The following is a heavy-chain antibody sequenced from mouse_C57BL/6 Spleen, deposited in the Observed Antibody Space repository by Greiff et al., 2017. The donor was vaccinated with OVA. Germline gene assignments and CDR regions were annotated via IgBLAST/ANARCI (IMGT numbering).Heavy chain of an antibody. CDR2: IWSGGST. V-gene: IGHV2-2*01. CDR1: GFSSTSYG. Sequence: QVQLKESGPGLVQPSQCLSITCTVSGFSSTSYGVHWVRQSPGKGLEWLGVIWSGGSTDYNAAFISRLSISKDNSKSQVFFKMNSLQADDTAIYYCARTSMVFTFDYWGQGTTLTVSS. CDR3: ARTSMVFTFDY. D-gene: IGHD2-2*01. J-gene: IGHJ2*01.